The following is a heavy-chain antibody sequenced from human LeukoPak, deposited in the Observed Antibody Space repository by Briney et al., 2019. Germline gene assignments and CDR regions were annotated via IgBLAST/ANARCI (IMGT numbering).Heavy chain of an antibody. D-gene: IGHD4-17*01. J-gene: IGHJ6*02. Sequence: GSSVKVSCKASGGTFSSYAISWVRQAPGQGLEWMGRIIPILGIANYAQKFQGRVTITADKSTSTAYMELSSLRSEDTAVYYCARDYGDYAYGMDVWGQGTTVTVSS. CDR1: GGTFSSYA. CDR3: ARDYGDYAYGMDV. CDR2: IIPILGIA. V-gene: IGHV1-69*04.